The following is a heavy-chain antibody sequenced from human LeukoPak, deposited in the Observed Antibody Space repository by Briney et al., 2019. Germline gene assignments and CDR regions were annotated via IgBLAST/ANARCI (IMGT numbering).Heavy chain of an antibody. D-gene: IGHD4-17*01. CDR3: AIHDYGDRDAFDI. V-gene: IGHV4-61*02. J-gene: IGHJ3*02. Sequence: SQTLSLTCTVSGGSISSGSYYWSWIRQPAGKGLEWIGRIYSSGNTRYNPSLESRVFISVDTSKNQFSLKLSSVTAADMAVYYCAIHDYGDRDAFDIWGQGTMVTVSS. CDR2: IYSSGNT. CDR1: GGSISSGSYY.